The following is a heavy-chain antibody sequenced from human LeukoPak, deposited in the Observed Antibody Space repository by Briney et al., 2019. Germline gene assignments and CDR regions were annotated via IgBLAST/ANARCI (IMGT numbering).Heavy chain of an antibody. CDR3: ARDAGCSSTSCYYEEYYYYGMDV. CDR1: GFTFSSYS. V-gene: IGHV3-21*04. CDR2: ISSSSSYI. D-gene: IGHD2-2*01. Sequence: PGGSLRLSCAASGFTFSSYSMNWVRQAPGKGLEWVSSISSSSSYIYYADSVKGRFTISRDNAKNSLYLQMNSLRAEDTAVYYCARDAGCSSTSCYYEEYYYYGMDVWGQGTTVTVSS. J-gene: IGHJ6*02.